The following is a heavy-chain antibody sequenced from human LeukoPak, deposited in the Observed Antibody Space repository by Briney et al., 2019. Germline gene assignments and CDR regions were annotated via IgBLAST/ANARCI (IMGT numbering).Heavy chain of an antibody. CDR1: GYNFDRYG. V-gene: IGHV1-18*04. J-gene: IGHJ2*01. D-gene: IGHD4-17*01. CDR2: ISTYNGNT. CDR3: ARVGGEGYGDYPGYFEL. Sequence: GASMKVSCKGSGYNFDRYGVNWVRQAPGQGLGWVGWISTYNGNTFYAQKFEGRVSMTTDTSTNTVYMDLRSLRSDDTAVYYCARVGGEGYGDYPGYFELWGRGTLVTVSS.